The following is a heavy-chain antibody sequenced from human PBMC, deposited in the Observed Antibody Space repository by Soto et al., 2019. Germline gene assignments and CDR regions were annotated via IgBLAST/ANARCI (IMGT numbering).Heavy chain of an antibody. D-gene: IGHD6-13*01. Sequence: QLQLQESGPGLVKPSETLSLTCTVSGGSISSSSYYWGWIRQPPGKGLEWIGSIYYSGSTYYNPSLKSRVTISVDTSKNQFSLKLSSVTAADTAVYYCARLSSSWSLYNWFDPWGQGTLVTVSS. J-gene: IGHJ5*02. CDR2: IYYSGST. V-gene: IGHV4-39*01. CDR3: ARLSSSWSLYNWFDP. CDR1: GGSISSSSYY.